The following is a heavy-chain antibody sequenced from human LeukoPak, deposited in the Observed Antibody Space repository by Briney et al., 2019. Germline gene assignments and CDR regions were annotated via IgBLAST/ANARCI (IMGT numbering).Heavy chain of an antibody. J-gene: IGHJ4*02. D-gene: IGHD6-19*01. CDR1: GGSISSGGYS. Sequence: SQTLSLTCAVSGGSISSGGYSWSWIRQPPGKGLEWIGYIYHSGSTYYNPSLKSRVTISVDRSKNQFSLKLSSVTAADTVVYYCARVSSSGWYGWGPHASLYYFDYWGQGTLVTVSS. CDR2: IYHSGST. V-gene: IGHV4-30-2*01. CDR3: ARVSSSGWYGWGPHASLYYFDY.